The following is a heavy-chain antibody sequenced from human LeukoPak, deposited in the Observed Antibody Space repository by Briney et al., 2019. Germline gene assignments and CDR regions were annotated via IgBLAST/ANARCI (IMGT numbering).Heavy chain of an antibody. CDR1: GFTFSSYA. D-gene: IGHD2-2*01. CDR2: ISGSGGST. CDR3: TAATNIGYCSSTSCYQSY. J-gene: IGHJ4*02. V-gene: IGHV3-23*01. Sequence: PGGSLRLSCAASGFTFSSYAMSWVRQAPGKGLERVSAISGSGGSTYYADSVKGRFTISRDNSKNTLYLQMNSLRAEDTAVYYSTAATNIGYCSSTSCYQSYWGQGTLVTVSS.